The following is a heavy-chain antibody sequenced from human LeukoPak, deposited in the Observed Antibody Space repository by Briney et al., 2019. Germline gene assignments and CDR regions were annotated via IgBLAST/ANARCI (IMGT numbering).Heavy chain of an antibody. D-gene: IGHD5-24*01. CDR2: IHPHGIF. J-gene: IGHJ4*02. Sequence: SEPLSLTCAVYGGSCDDYYCSWIRQPPGKGLEWIGEIHPHGIFYYNSSLTSRVTISIDTSKSQFSLRLTSVTAADTAFYYCARGRDRSKAGDHWGQGSLVTVSS. V-gene: IGHV4-34*01. CDR1: GGSCDDYY. CDR3: ARGRDRSKAGDH.